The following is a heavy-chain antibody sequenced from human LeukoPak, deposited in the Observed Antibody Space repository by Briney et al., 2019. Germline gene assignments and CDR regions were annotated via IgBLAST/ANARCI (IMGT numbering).Heavy chain of an antibody. Sequence: GGSLRLSCAASGFTFSNYWMRWVRQAPGMGLEWVANIKEDGSETYYVDSVKGRFTISRDNAKNSLFLQMNGLRGEDTAVYYCAIDSWELRGYWGQGTLVTVSS. D-gene: IGHD1-7*01. CDR3: AIDSWELRGY. CDR1: GFTFSNYW. V-gene: IGHV3-7*01. J-gene: IGHJ4*02. CDR2: IKEDGSET.